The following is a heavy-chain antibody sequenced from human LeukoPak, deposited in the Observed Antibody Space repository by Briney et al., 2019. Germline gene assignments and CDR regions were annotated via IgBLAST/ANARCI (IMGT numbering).Heavy chain of an antibody. CDR1: GYTFTVYY. J-gene: IGHJ4*02. Sequence: ASVKVSFKASGYTFTVYYMHWVRQAPGQGREGMGWINPNSGGTNYAQKFQGRVTMTRDTSISTAYMELSRLRSDDTAVYYCATRWFGELLPFDYWGQGTLVTVSS. CDR3: ATRWFGELLPFDY. V-gene: IGHV1-2*02. CDR2: INPNSGGT. D-gene: IGHD3-10*01.